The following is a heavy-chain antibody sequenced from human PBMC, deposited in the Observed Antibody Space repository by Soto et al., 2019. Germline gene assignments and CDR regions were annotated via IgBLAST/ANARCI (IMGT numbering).Heavy chain of an antibody. CDR1: GGTFSSYA. CDR3: ARGVEGPDGPYDYYGMDG. J-gene: IGHJ6*02. V-gene: IGHV1-69*01. Sequence: QVQLVQSGAEVKKPGSSVKVSCKASGGTFSSYAISWVRQAPGQGLEWMGGIIPIFGTANYAQKFQGRVTITADESTSTAYMELSSLRSEDTAVYYCARGVEGPDGPYDYYGMDGWGQGTPVTVSS. CDR2: IIPIFGTA.